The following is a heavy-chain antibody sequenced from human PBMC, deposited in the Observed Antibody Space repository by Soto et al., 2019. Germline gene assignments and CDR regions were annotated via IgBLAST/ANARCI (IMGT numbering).Heavy chain of an antibody. J-gene: IGHJ6*02. V-gene: IGHV4-4*02. CDR2: VYHNGTS. Sequence: PSETLSLTCVVSGGSIRSTNWWAWVRQTPGKGLEWIGEVYHNGTSNYNPSLKGRATISVDRSKDQVSLRPNSVIDADTAVYYCARDLDRYCSVTSCHAMDVWGQGTPVTVSS. CDR1: GGSIRSTNW. CDR3: ARDLDRYCSVTSCHAMDV. D-gene: IGHD2-15*01.